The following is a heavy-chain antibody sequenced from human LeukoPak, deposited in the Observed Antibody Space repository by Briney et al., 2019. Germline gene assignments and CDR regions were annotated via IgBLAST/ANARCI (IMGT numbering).Heavy chain of an antibody. Sequence: PSETLSLTCTVSGGSISSGGYYWSWIRQHPGKGLEWIGYIYYSGSTYYNPSLKSRVTISVDTSKNQFSLKLSSVTAADTAVYYYAREDKYSSSPYFDYWGQGTLVTVSS. V-gene: IGHV4-31*03. CDR2: IYYSGST. D-gene: IGHD6-6*01. J-gene: IGHJ4*02. CDR3: AREDKYSSSPYFDY. CDR1: GGSISSGGYY.